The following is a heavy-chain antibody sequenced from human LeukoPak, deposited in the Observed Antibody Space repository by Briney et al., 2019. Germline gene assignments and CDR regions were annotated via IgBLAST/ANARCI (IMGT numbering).Heavy chain of an antibody. D-gene: IGHD5-24*01. CDR3: ARDGYNYRRLDY. CDR1: GGSISSGSFY. J-gene: IGHJ4*02. Sequence: PSETLSLTCTVSGGSISSGSFYWSWIRQPAGKGLEWIGRIYTSGSTNYNPSLKSRVTISVDTSKNQFSLKLSSVTAADTAVYYCARDGYNYRRLDYWGQGTLVTVSS. V-gene: IGHV4-61*02. CDR2: IYTSGST.